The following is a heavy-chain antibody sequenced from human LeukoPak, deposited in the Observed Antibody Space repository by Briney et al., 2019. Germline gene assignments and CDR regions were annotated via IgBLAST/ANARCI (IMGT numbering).Heavy chain of an antibody. Sequence: ASVKVSCKASGYSFTSYAISWVRQAPGQGPEWMGWISPYNGDRRDAQKFQDRVTMTTDTSTTTAYMELRSLRSDDTAVYYCSKLPLGELSLGFDPWGQGTLVTVSS. CDR2: ISPYNGDR. J-gene: IGHJ5*02. CDR3: SKLPLGELSLGFDP. CDR1: GYSFTSYA. V-gene: IGHV1-18*01. D-gene: IGHD3-16*02.